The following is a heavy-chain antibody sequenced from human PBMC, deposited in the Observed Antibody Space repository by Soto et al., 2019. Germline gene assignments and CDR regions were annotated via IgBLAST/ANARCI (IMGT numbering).Heavy chain of an antibody. Sequence: PSETRSLTRSVSGDSIRGGGYSWSCMLQPTGKGLEWIGYIYHSGTTYYSPTLKSRVTMSVDRTTNQFSLRLSSVTAADTAVYYCARTKRQRLKAGVEEYYYYYAMDVWGQGTTVGVSS. CDR3: ARTKRQRLKAGVEEYYYYYAMDV. J-gene: IGHJ6*02. CDR1: GDSIRGGGYS. V-gene: IGHV4-30-2*01. CDR2: IYHSGTT. D-gene: IGHD5-12*01.